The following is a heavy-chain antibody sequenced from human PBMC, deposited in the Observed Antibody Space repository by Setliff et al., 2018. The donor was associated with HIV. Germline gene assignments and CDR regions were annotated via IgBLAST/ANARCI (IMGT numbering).Heavy chain of an antibody. V-gene: IGHV4-59*11. CDR3: ARDDTVVRGHIDY. CDR1: GGSIRSHY. J-gene: IGHJ4*02. D-gene: IGHD3-10*01. Sequence: KSSETLSLTCTVSGGSIRSHYWNWIRQSPGKGLEWIAYFYYSGSPNYNPSLKSRVTMSVDTSKNQFSLKLSSVTAADTAVYYCARDDTVVRGHIDYWGQGTLVTVSS. CDR2: FYYSGSP.